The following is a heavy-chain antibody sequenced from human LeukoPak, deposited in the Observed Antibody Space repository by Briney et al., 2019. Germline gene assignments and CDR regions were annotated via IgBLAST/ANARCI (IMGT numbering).Heavy chain of an antibody. D-gene: IGHD6-19*01. V-gene: IGHV4-34*01. CDR3: ATTSSGWGNWFDP. Sequence: SETLSLTCAVYGGSFSGYHWSWIRQPPGKGLEWIGEINHSGSTNYNPSLKSRVTISVDTSKNQFSLKLSSVTAADTAVYYCATTSSGWGNWFDPWGQGTLVTVSS. CDR1: GGSFSGYH. J-gene: IGHJ5*02. CDR2: INHSGST.